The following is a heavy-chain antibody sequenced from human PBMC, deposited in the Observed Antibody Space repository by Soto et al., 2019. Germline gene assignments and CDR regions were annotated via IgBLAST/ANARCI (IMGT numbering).Heavy chain of an antibody. CDR1: GGSFSGYY. D-gene: IGHD6-19*01. V-gene: IGHV4-34*01. CDR2: INHSGST. J-gene: IGHJ4*02. Sequence: SETLSLTRAVYGGSFSGYYWSWIRQPPGKGLEWIGEINHSGSTNYNPSLKSRVTISVDTSKNRFSLKLSSVTAADTAVYYCARFPGAVAGTWFDYWGQGTLVTVSS. CDR3: ARFPGAVAGTWFDY.